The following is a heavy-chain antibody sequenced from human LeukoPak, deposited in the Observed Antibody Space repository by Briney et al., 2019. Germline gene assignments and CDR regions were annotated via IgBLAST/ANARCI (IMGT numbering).Heavy chain of an antibody. J-gene: IGHJ4*02. CDR2: INWNGGST. CDR1: GFTFDDYG. V-gene: IGHV3-20*04. Sequence: GGSLRLSCAASGFTFDDYGMSVVRQAPGKGLEWVSGINWNGGSTVYADSVKGRFTISRDSATNSLYLQMNSLRDEDTALYYCARVLRFRGFDYWGQGTLVTVSS. D-gene: IGHD3-10*01. CDR3: ARVLRFRGFDY.